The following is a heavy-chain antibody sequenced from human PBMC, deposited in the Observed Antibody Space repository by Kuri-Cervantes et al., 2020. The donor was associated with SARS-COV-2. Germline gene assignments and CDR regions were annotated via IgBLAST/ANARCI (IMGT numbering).Heavy chain of an antibody. CDR1: GFTFSSYG. V-gene: IGHV3-30*02. Sequence: GGSPRLSCAASGFTFSSYGMHWVRQAPGKGLEWVAFIRYDGSNKYYADSVKGRFTISRDNAKNSLYLQMDSLRAEDTAVYYCVREKGGWLQGDYWGQGTLVTVSS. D-gene: IGHD5-24*01. J-gene: IGHJ4*02. CDR2: IRYDGSNK. CDR3: VREKGGWLQGDY.